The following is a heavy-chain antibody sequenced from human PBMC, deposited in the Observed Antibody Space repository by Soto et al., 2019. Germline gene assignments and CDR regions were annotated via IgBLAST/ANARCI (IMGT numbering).Heavy chain of an antibody. J-gene: IGHJ5*02. CDR1: GYPFIKYG. Sequence: QLQLVQSAAEVKKPGASVRVSCKAYGYPFIKYGISWIRQAPEKGREWRGGFKVDSGYTNYAQKFQGRVTMTADTSSDTAFMELRSLRLDDTAVYSCATSSDTGFAPWGQGTLVSVSS. CDR3: ATSSDTGFAP. V-gene: IGHV1-18*04. CDR2: FKVDSGYT. D-gene: IGHD3-9*01.